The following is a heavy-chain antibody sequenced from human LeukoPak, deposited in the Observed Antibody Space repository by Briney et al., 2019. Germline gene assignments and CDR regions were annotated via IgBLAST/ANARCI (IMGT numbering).Heavy chain of an antibody. CDR3: ARGGSLWFGESAHIDY. CDR2: IIPIFGTA. V-gene: IGHV1-69*01. CDR1: GGTFSSYA. Sequence: SVKVSCKASGGTFSSYAISWVRQAPGHGLEWMGGIIPIFGTANYAQKFQGRVTITADESTSTAYMELSSLRSEDTAVYYCARGGSLWFGESAHIDYWGQGTLVTVSS. D-gene: IGHD3-10*01. J-gene: IGHJ4*02.